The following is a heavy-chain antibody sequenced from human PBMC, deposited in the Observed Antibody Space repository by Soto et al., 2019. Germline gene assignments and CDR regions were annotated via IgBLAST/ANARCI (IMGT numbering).Heavy chain of an antibody. D-gene: IGHD2-8*02. CDR3: ARGDYGTGGYPFPYFDY. J-gene: IGHJ4*02. Sequence: HEHLVQSGAEAKRPGASLKVSCKASGYSFTGYYIHWVRQAPGQGLEWMGWINPDSGATNYAQNFQGRVTLTSDTSISTASMELTSLTSDDTAVYYCARGDYGTGGYPFPYFDYWGQGTLVIVSS. V-gene: IGHV1-2*02. CDR2: INPDSGAT. CDR1: GYSFTGYY.